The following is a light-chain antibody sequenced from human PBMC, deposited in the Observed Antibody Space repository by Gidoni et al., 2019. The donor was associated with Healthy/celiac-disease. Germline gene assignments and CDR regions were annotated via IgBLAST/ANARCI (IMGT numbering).Light chain of an antibody. Sequence: DIQMTQSPSSLSASVGDSVTITCRASQSISSYLNWYQQKPGKAPKLLIYAASSLQSGVPSRCSGSGSGTDFTLTISSLQPEDFATYYCQQSYSTPLTFGGGTKVEIK. CDR2: AAS. CDR3: QQSYSTPLT. CDR1: QSISSY. J-gene: IGKJ4*01. V-gene: IGKV1-39*01.